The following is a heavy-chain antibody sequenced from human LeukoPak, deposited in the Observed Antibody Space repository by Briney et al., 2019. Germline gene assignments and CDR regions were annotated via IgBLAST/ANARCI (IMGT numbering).Heavy chain of an antibody. CDR3: ARGWFPFFPMTESDWFDP. CDR2: MNPNSGNT. D-gene: IGHD2-21*02. V-gene: IGHV1-8*03. CDR1: GYTFTSYD. Sequence: GASVKVSCKASGYTFTSYDINWVRQATGQGLEWMGWMNPNSGNTGYAQKFQGRVTITRNTSISTAYLELSSLRSEDTAVEYCARGWFPFFPMTESDWFDPWGQGTLVTVSS. J-gene: IGHJ5*02.